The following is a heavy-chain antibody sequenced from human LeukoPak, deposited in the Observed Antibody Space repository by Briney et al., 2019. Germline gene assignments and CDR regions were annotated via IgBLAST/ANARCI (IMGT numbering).Heavy chain of an antibody. D-gene: IGHD3-22*01. Sequence: GGSLRLSRAASGLTFSSYAMSWVRQAPGKGLEWVSAISGSGGSTYYADSVKGRFTISRDNSKNTLYLQMNSLRAEDTAVYYCAKDVANYYDSSGYYFPPDYWGQGTLVTVSS. J-gene: IGHJ4*02. CDR3: AKDVANYYDSSGYYFPPDY. V-gene: IGHV3-23*01. CDR2: ISGSGGST. CDR1: GLTFSSYA.